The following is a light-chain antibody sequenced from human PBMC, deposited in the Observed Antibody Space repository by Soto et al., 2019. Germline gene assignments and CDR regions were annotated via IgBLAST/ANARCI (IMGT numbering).Light chain of an antibody. J-gene: IGLJ1*01. CDR3: ETWDSNTRV. V-gene: IGLV4-60*03. CDR2: LERSGSY. Sequence: QSVLTQSSSASASLGSSVKLTCTLSSRHITYIIAWHQQQPGKAPRYLMKLERSGSYNKGSGVPDRFSGSSSGADRYLTISYLQSEDEADYYCETWDSNTRVFGTGTKLTVL. CDR1: SRHITYI.